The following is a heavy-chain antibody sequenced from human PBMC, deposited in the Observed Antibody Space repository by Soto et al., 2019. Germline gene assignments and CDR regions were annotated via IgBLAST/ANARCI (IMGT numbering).Heavy chain of an antibody. V-gene: IGHV4-4*02. CDR1: GDSISSSFW. D-gene: IGHD4-17*01. J-gene: IGHJ4*02. Sequence: SETLSLTCAVSGDSISSSFWWSWVRQPPGKGLEWIGEIYHTESTVYNPSLKSRVTISVDKSKNQFSLNLDSVTAADTAVYYCARYDFGTFDCWGRGILVTVSS. CDR2: IYHTEST. CDR3: ARYDFGTFDC.